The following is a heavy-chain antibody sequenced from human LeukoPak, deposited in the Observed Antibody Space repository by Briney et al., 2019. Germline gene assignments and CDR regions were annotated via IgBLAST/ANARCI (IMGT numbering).Heavy chain of an antibody. CDR1: GYTFTSYD. V-gene: IGHV1-8*01. J-gene: IGHJ4*02. CDR2: MNPNSGNT. CDR3: ARVRSGYPIDY. Sequence: ASVKVSCKASGYTFTSYDINWVRQATGQGLEWMGWMNPNSGNTGYAQKFQGRVTITRDTSASTAYMELSSLRSEDTAVYYCARVRSGYPIDYWGQGTLVTVSS. D-gene: IGHD3-22*01.